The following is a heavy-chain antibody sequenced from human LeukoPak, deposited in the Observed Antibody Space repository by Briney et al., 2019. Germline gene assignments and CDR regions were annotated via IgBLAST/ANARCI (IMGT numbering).Heavy chain of an antibody. V-gene: IGHV4-39*01. J-gene: IGHJ6*03. CDR3: AKPAARGTYYYYMDV. CDR2: ISYSGST. D-gene: IGHD3-16*01. CDR1: DDPINSGVYY. Sequence: SETLSLTCTVSDDPINSGVYYWGWIRQPPGKGLEWIGSISYSGSTYYNPSLKSRVTMSVDTSKNQFSLNLSSVTAADTAVYYCAKPAARGTYYYYMDVWGKGTTVTASS.